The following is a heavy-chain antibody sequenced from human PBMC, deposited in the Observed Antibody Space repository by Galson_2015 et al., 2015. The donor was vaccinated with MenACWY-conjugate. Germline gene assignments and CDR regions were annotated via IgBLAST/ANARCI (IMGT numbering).Heavy chain of an antibody. D-gene: IGHD7-27*01. CDR1: GGSISSHY. J-gene: IGHJ4*02. V-gene: IGHV4-59*08. CDR3: ARMPTWGSSFGYFDY. Sequence: EILYLCCTVSGGSISSHYWSGLRQPPGGGLEWIAYNRDTGTIKDYPTLKSRVTMSADKSNSLFSMRLISVTAADTAVYYCARMPTWGSSFGYFDYWGQGTLVAVSS. CDR2: NRDTGTI.